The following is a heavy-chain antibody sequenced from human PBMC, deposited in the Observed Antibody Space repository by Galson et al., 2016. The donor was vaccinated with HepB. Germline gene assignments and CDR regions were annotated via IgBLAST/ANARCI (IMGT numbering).Heavy chain of an antibody. J-gene: IGHJ5*02. CDR3: ARCFSYSSGWYHWFDP. Sequence: QSGAEVKKPGESLKFSCKGSGYSFTSYWIGWVRQMPGKGLEWMGIIYPGDSDTRYSPSFQGQVTISADKSISTAYLQWSSLKASDTAMYYCARCFSYSSGWYHWFDPWGQGTLVTVSS. CDR1: GYSFTSYW. V-gene: IGHV5-51*01. D-gene: IGHD6-19*01. CDR2: IYPGDSDT.